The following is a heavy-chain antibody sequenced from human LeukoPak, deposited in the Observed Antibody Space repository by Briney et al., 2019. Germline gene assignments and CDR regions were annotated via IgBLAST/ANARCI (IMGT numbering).Heavy chain of an antibody. CDR3: ARHWKYCNIGDCHDNWFDP. Sequence: SETLSLTCSVSGGSISTSGYYWGWRRQPRGKGVEWIASMYYSGITYYNPSGKSRVTTSVDMSKTQFSLKLTSVTAADTAVYYCARHWKYCNIGDCHDNWFDPWGQGTLVTVSS. V-gene: IGHV4-39*01. CDR2: MYYSGIT. J-gene: IGHJ5*02. D-gene: IGHD2-8*01. CDR1: GGSISTSGYY.